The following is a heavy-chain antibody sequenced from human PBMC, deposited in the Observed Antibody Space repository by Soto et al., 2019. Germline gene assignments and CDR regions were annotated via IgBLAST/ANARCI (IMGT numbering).Heavy chain of an antibody. V-gene: IGHV4-59*01. D-gene: IGHD3-10*01. CDR2: IYYSGST. CDR1: GGSISSYY. J-gene: IGHJ5*02. CDR3: ARARGVYGSGSYTPSWFDP. Sequence: SETLSLTCTVSGGSISSYYWNWIRQPPGKGLEWIGYIYYSGSTNYNPSLKSRVTISVDTSKNQFSLKLSSVTAADTAVYYCARARGVYGSGSYTPSWFDPWGQGTLVTVSS.